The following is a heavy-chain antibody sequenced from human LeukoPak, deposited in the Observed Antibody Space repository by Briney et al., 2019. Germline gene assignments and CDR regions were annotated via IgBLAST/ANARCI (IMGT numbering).Heavy chain of an antibody. D-gene: IGHD6-13*01. CDR3: ASGSSSSWEFDY. CDR1: VFTFSVHY. CDR2: TRNKANSYTT. Sequence: GRSLRLSRAASVFTFSVHYMDCVPRAPGRGLECVGRTRNKANSYTTEYAASVKGTFTISRDDSKTSLYLQMTSLKTEDTAVYYCASGSSSSWEFDYWGQGTLVTVSS. V-gene: IGHV3-72*01. J-gene: IGHJ4*02.